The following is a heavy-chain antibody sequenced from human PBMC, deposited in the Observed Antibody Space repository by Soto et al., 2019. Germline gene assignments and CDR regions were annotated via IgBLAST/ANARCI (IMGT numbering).Heavy chain of an antibody. CDR1: GFTVSSNY. CDR2: IYSGGST. V-gene: IGHV3-53*01. CDR3: ARDYSSSDLYYYYGMDV. D-gene: IGHD6-6*01. Sequence: PGGSLRLSCAASGFTVSSNYMSWVRQAPGKGLEWVSVIYSGGSTYYADSAKGRFTISRDNSKNTLYLQMNSLRAEDTAVYYCARDYSSSDLYYYYGMDVWGQGTTVTVSS. J-gene: IGHJ6*02.